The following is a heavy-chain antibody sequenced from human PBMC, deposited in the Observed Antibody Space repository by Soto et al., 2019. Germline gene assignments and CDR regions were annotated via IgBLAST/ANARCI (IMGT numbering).Heavy chain of an antibody. CDR3: ATYLLPVYDGLDV. D-gene: IGHD1-26*01. V-gene: IGHV3-23*01. Sequence: VQVLESGGDLVQPGGSLRLSCAASGFTFSTYAMSWVRQAPGKGLVWVSAILTDGSTYYADSVRGRFTISRDNSKSTLYLQMNSLRAEDTAIYYCATYLLPVYDGLDVWGQGTTVTVSS. CDR2: ILTDGST. J-gene: IGHJ6*02. CDR1: GFTFSTYA.